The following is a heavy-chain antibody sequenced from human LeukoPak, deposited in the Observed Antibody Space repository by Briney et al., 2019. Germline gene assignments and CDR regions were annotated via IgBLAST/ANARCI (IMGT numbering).Heavy chain of an antibody. J-gene: IGHJ3*02. CDR3: ARDVVSFGPGAFDI. Sequence: PSETLSLTCTVSGGSISSGGYYWSWIRQPQGKGRRWMGYIYHSGSTYYNPSLKSRVTISVDRSKNQFSLKLSSVTAADTAVYYCARDVVSFGPGAFDIWGQGTMVTVSS. CDR2: IYHSGST. V-gene: IGHV4-30-2*01. CDR1: GGSISSGGYY. D-gene: IGHD3-16*01.